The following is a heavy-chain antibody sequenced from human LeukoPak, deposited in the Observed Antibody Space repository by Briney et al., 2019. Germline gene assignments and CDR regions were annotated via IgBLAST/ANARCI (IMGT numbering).Heavy chain of an antibody. CDR1: GGSISSYY. J-gene: IGHJ3*02. V-gene: IGHV4-59*01. CDR2: IYYSGST. Sequence: PSETLSLTCTVSGGSISSYYWSWIRQPPGKGLEWIGYIYYSGSTNYNPSLKSRVTISVDTSKNQFSLKLSSVTAADTAVYYCARAEYYDSSGYYPSDAFDIWGQGTMVTVSS. CDR3: ARAEYYDSSGYYPSDAFDI. D-gene: IGHD3-22*01.